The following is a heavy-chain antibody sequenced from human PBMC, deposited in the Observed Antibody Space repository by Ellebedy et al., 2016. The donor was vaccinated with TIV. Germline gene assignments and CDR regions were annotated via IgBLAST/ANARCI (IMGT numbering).Heavy chain of an antibody. Sequence: SETLSLXXTVSGDSIRSGDYYWSWIRQPPGKGLEWIGYIYYSGSTYYTPSLKSRLSISVDTSKNQFSLNLTSVTAADTAVYYCARALAGSNKVTYHFGMDVWGQGTTVTVSS. CDR2: IYYSGST. J-gene: IGHJ6*02. V-gene: IGHV4-30-4*02. D-gene: IGHD2-21*02. CDR1: GDSIRSGDYY. CDR3: ARALAGSNKVTYHFGMDV.